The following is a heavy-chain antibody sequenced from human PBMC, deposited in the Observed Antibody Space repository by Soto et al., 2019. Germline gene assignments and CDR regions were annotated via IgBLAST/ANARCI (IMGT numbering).Heavy chain of an antibody. Sequence: QVQLVESGGGVVQHGRSLRLSCAASGFTFSSYGMHWVRQAPGKWLEWVAVIWDDGSNKYYADSVKGRFTLSRDNSKNTRYLQMNSLRAEDTAVYYCAREGGPYGSGSYFGYWGQGTLVTVSS. V-gene: IGHV3-33*01. CDR2: IWDDGSNK. J-gene: IGHJ1*01. CDR1: GFTFSSYG. D-gene: IGHD3-10*01. CDR3: AREGGPYGSGSYFGY.